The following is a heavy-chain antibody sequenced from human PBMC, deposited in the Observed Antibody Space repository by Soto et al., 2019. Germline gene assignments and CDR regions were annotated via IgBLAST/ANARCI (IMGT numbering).Heavy chain of an antibody. D-gene: IGHD6-19*01. CDR2: IIPVSATT. Sequence: ASVKVSCKASRGTFNNYALTWVRQAPGQGLEWMGGIIPVSATTNYAPKFQGRLTMTADEATSTAYMELSSLRTDDTAVYYCARSSSGWSGTFDYWGQGTLVTVSS. J-gene: IGHJ4*02. CDR3: ARSSSGWSGTFDY. CDR1: RGTFNNYA. V-gene: IGHV1-69*13.